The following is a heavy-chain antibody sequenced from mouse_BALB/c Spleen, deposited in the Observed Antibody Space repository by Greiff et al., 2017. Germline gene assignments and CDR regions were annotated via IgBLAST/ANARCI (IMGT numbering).Heavy chain of an antibody. CDR3: ARRRDWYFDV. Sequence: VQLQQPGAELVMPGASVKMSCKASGYTFTDYWMHWVKQRPGQGLEWIGAIDTSDSYTSSNQKFKGKATLTVDESSSTAYMQLSSLTSEDSAVYYCARRRDWYFDVWGAGTTVTVSS. CDR2: IDTSDSYT. J-gene: IGHJ1*01. CDR1: GYTFTDYW. V-gene: IGHV1-69*01.